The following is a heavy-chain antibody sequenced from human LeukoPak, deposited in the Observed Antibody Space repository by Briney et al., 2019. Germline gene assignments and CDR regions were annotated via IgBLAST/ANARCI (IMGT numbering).Heavy chain of an antibody. V-gene: IGHV3-21*01. D-gene: IGHD6-13*01. CDR3: ARERYTTSHDYFDY. Sequence: GGSLRLSCAASGFTFSSYGMNWVRQAPGKGLEWVSSISSSSSYKYYADSVKGRFTISRDNAKNSLYLQMNSLRAEDTAVYYCARERYTTSHDYFDYWGQGTLVPSPQ. CDR1: GFTFSSYG. CDR2: ISSSSSYK. J-gene: IGHJ4*02.